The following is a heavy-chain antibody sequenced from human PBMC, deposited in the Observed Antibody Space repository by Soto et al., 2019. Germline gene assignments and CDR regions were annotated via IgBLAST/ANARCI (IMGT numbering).Heavy chain of an antibody. D-gene: IGHD3-16*01. J-gene: IGHJ3*02. CDR3: AKGPHLARFGAFDI. CDR2: ISYDGSNK. V-gene: IGHV3-30-3*01. CDR1: GFTFSSYA. Sequence: GGSLRLSCAASGFTFSSYAMHWVRQAPGKGLEWVAVISYDGSNKYYADSVKGRFTISRDNSKNTLYLQMNSLRAEDTAVYYCAKGPHLARFGAFDIWGQGTMVTVSS.